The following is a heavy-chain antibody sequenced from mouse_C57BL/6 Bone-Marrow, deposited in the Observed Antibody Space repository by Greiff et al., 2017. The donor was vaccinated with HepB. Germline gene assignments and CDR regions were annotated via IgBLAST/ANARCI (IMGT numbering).Heavy chain of an antibody. V-gene: IGHV1-47*01. D-gene: IGHD2-1*01. CDR3: ATYGNYDYAMDY. CDR2: FHPYNDDT. Sequence: QVQLKESGAELVKPGASVKMSCKASGYTFTTYPIEWMKQNHGKSLEWIGNFHPYNDDTKYNEKFKGKATLTVEKSSSTVYLELSRLTSDDSAVYYCATYGNYDYAMDYWGQGTSVTVSS. CDR1: GYTFTTYP. J-gene: IGHJ4*01.